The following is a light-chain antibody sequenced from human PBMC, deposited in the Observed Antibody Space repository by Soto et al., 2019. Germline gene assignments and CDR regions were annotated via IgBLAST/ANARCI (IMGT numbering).Light chain of an antibody. CDR2: GAS. V-gene: IGKV3-20*01. Sequence: EIVLTQSPGTLSLSPGERATLSCRASQSVTSNYLVWYQQKPGQAPRLLIYGASTRATGIPDRFSGSGSGTDFTLTISRLEPEDFAVYYCKQYGGSPLYTFGQGTKLEI. CDR1: QSVTSNY. CDR3: KQYGGSPLYT. J-gene: IGKJ2*01.